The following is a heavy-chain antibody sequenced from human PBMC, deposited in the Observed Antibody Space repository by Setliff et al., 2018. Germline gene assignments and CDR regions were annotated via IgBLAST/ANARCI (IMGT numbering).Heavy chain of an antibody. CDR2: SNHGGST. Sequence: SETLSLTCSVYGESFSNNYWSWIRQTPGKGLEWIGESNHGGSTSYHPSLKSRLTMSVDTSKNQFSLKLTSVTAADTAIYSCARDPHLTGGLDRWGQGTLVTVSS. J-gene: IGHJ5*02. D-gene: IGHD3-9*01. CDR1: GESFSNNY. CDR3: ARDPHLTGGLDR. V-gene: IGHV4-34*01.